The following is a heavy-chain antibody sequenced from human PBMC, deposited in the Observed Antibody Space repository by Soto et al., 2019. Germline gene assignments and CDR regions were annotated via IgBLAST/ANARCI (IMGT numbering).Heavy chain of an antibody. CDR2: ISYDGSNK. CDR3: AKDASQLVAATHSDY. V-gene: IGHV3-30*18. Sequence: PGGSLRLSCAASGFTFSSYGMHWVRQAPGKGLEWVAVISYDGSNKYYADSVKGRFTISRDNSKNTLYLQMNSLRAEDTAVYYCAKDASQLVAATHSDYWGQGTLVTVSS. J-gene: IGHJ4*02. D-gene: IGHD2-15*01. CDR1: GFTFSSYG.